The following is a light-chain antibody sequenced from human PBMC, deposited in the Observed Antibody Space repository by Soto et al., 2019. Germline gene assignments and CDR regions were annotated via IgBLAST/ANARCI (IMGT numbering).Light chain of an antibody. V-gene: IGLV2-14*03. CDR3: SSFTTSSTVV. CDR2: DVS. J-gene: IGLJ3*02. CDR1: SSDVGRYNY. Sequence: QSALTQPAYVSGSPGQSITISCTGTSSDVGRYNYVSWVQHHPGKAPKVMIFDVSNRPSGISNRFSGSKSGNTASLTISGLQAEDEAEYYCSSFTTSSTVVFGGGTQLTVL.